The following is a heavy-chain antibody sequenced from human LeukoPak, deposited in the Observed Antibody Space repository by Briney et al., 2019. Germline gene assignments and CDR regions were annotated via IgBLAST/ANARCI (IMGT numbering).Heavy chain of an antibody. CDR3: TRDQT. V-gene: IGHV3-7*01. CDR2: IKYDGSEK. Sequence: GGSLRLSCAASGFTFSNYWMSWVRQAPGKGLEWLAHIKYDGSEKYYVDSVKGRFTISRDNAKNSLYLQMNILRAEDTAVYYCTRDQTWGQGTLVTVSS. J-gene: IGHJ5*02. CDR1: GFTFSNYW.